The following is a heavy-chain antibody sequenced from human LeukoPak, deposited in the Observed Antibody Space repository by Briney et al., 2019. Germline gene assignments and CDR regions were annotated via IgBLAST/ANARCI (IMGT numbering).Heavy chain of an antibody. V-gene: IGHV1-18*01. CDR1: GYTFTSYG. CDR3: ARVDYDILTGAYAY. CDR2: ISAYNGNT. D-gene: IGHD3-9*01. J-gene: IGHJ4*02. Sequence: GASVKVSCKASGYTFTSYGISWVRQAPGQGLEWMGWISAYNGNTNYAQKLQGRVTMTTDTSTSTAYMELRSLRPDDTAVYYCARVDYDILTGAYAYWGQGTLVTVSS.